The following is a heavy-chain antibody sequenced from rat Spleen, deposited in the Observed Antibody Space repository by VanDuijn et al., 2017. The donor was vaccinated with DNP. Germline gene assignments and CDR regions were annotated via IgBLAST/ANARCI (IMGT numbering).Heavy chain of an antibody. D-gene: IGHD1-12*02. CDR1: GFTFTNCY. CDR2: ISIGGSKT. CDR3: ASSMGTYYPYYFDY. Sequence: EVQLVESGGGLVQPGRSMKLSCAASGFTFTNCYMAWVRQAPTKGLEWVASISIGGSKTYYRDSVKGRFPISRDNAKSTLYLQMDSLRSEETATYYCASSMGTYYPYYFDYWGQGVMVTVSS. V-gene: IGHV5S11*01. J-gene: IGHJ2*01.